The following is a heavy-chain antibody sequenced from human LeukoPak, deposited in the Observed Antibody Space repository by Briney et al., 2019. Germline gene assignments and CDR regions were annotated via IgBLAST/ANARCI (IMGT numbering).Heavy chain of an antibody. J-gene: IGHJ4*02. CDR3: ASTTMVRGVISPPTFDY. Sequence: SETLSLTCSVSGDSISGFYWSWIRQPAGKGLEWIGYIYYSGSTNYNPSLKSRVTISVDTSKNQFSLKLSSVTAADTAVYYCASTTMVRGVISPPTFDYWGQGTLVTVSS. D-gene: IGHD3-10*01. V-gene: IGHV4-59*01. CDR2: IYYSGST. CDR1: GDSISGFY.